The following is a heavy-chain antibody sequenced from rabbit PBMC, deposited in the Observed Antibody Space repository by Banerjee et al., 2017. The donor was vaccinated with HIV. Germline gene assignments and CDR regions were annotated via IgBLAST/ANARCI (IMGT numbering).Heavy chain of an antibody. Sequence: QSLEESGGDLVKPGASLTLTCTASGFDFSSNAMCWVRQAPGKGLEWIACIYAGSSGSTYYASWAKGRFTISKTSSTTVTLQMTSLTAADTATYFCARENAYTYGYVAYDLWGPGTLVTVS. CDR3: ARENAYTYGYVAYDL. D-gene: IGHD6-1*01. CDR1: GFDFSSNA. CDR2: IYAGSSGST. V-gene: IGHV1S40*01. J-gene: IGHJ6*01.